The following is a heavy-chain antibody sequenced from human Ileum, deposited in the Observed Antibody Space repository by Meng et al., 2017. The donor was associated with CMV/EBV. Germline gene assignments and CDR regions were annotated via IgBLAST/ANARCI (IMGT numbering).Heavy chain of an antibody. Sequence: QAHLRVSGPGLVKPSETLSLTCPISSASITPYYWNWIRQPAGKGLEWIGRIYTGGPTDYNPSLKSRVTMSVDMSKNQFFLNLSSVTAADTAVYYCARGQTVRGFEYWGLGILVTVSS. D-gene: IGHD3-10*01. CDR2: IYTGGPT. V-gene: IGHV4-4*07. J-gene: IGHJ4*02. CDR1: SASITPYY. CDR3: ARGQTVRGFEY.